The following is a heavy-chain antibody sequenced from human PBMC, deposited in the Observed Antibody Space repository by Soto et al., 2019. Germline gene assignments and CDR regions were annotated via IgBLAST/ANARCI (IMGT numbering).Heavy chain of an antibody. Sequence: GGSLRLSCAASGFTFSSYWMSWVRQAPGKGLEWVANIKQDGSEKYYVDSVKGRFTISRDNAKNSLYLQMNSLRAEDTAVYYCAREDFGVVMNYYYYGMDVWGQGTTVTVSS. J-gene: IGHJ6*02. V-gene: IGHV3-7*05. CDR2: IKQDGSEK. CDR3: AREDFGVVMNYYYYGMDV. CDR1: GFTFSSYW. D-gene: IGHD3-3*01.